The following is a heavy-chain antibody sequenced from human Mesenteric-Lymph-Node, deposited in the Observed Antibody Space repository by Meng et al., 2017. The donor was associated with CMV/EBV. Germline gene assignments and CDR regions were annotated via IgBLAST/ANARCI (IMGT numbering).Heavy chain of an antibody. V-gene: IGHV4-34*01. CDR2: INHGGTV. CDR1: GGSFSGYF. J-gene: IGHJ4*02. CDR3: ARGRSYYGSGHYFNY. D-gene: IGHD3-10*01. Sequence: VYGGSFSGYFWSWIRQPPGRRLEWIGEINHGGTVNYNPSLWSRVTMSVDTSKNHVSLKLTSATAADTAVYYCARGRSYYGSGHYFNYWGQGILVTVSS.